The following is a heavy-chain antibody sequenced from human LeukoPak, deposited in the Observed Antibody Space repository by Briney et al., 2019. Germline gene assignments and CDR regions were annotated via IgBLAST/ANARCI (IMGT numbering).Heavy chain of an antibody. CDR2: ISYDGSNK. CDR1: GFTFSSYW. J-gene: IGHJ4*02. D-gene: IGHD3-22*01. V-gene: IGHV3-30-3*01. Sequence: GGSLRLSCAASGFTFSSYWMSWVRQAPGKGLEWVAAISYDGSNKYYADSVKGRFTISRDNSKNTLYLQMNSLRAEDTAVYYCARAYYDSSGYYYWPAYWGQGTLVTVSS. CDR3: ARAYYDSSGYYYWPAY.